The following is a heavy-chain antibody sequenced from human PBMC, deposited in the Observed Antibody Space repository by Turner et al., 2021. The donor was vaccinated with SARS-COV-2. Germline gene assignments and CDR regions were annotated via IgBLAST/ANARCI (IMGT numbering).Heavy chain of an antibody. CDR1: GYTLTEIF. V-gene: IGHV1-24*01. D-gene: IGHD6-25*01. Sequence: QVQLVQSGAEMKKPGASVKVSCKVSGYTLTEIFIHWVRQAPGKGLKWMGGFDPEDRETIYAQKFQGRVTMTEDTSTDIAYMELSSLSSDDTAVYYCATDPLGWAGYDYWGQGTLVTVSS. CDR3: ATDPLGWAGYDY. J-gene: IGHJ4*02. CDR2: FDPEDRET.